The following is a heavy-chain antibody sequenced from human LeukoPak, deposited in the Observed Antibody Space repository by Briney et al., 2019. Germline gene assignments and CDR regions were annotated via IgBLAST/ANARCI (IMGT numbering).Heavy chain of an antibody. D-gene: IGHD6-19*01. CDR3: AKSGDSSGWYRVQGGFSEFDP. Sequence: PSETLSLTCAVYGGSFSGYYWSWIRQPPGKGLEWIGEINHSGSTYYNPSLKSRVTISVDTSKNQFSLKLSSVTAADTAVYYCAKSGDSSGWYRVQGGFSEFDPWGQGTLVTVSS. CDR1: GGSFSGYY. CDR2: INHSGST. V-gene: IGHV4-34*01. J-gene: IGHJ5*02.